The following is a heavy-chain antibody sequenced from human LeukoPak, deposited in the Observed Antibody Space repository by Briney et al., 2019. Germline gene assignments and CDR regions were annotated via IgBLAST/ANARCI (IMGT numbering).Heavy chain of an antibody. V-gene: IGHV1-69*13. CDR3: ARGRSSGWTD. Sequence: ASVKVSCKASGYTFTGYYMHWVRQAPGQGLEWMGGIIPIFGTASYAQKFQGSVTITADESTSTAYMELSSLRSEDTAVYYCARGRSSGWTDWGQGTLVTVSS. CDR2: IIPIFGTA. D-gene: IGHD6-19*01. CDR1: GYTFTGYY. J-gene: IGHJ4*02.